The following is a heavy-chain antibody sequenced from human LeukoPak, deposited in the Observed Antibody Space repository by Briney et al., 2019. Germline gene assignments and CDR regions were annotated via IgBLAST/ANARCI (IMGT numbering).Heavy chain of an antibody. CDR3: AREGDCGGDCYQPLDY. V-gene: IGHV3-30*02. CDR1: GFTFSSYG. D-gene: IGHD2-21*02. Sequence: GGSLRLSCAASGFTFSSYGMHWVRQAPGKGLEWVAFIRYDGSNKYYADSVKGRFTISRDNAKNSLYLQMNSLRAEDTAVYYCAREGDCGGDCYQPLDYWGQGTLVTVSS. J-gene: IGHJ4*02. CDR2: IRYDGSNK.